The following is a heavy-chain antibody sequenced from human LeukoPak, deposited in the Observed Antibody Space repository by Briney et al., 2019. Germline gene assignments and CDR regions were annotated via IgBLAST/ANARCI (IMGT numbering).Heavy chain of an antibody. CDR2: IWYDGSNK. Sequence: PGGSLRLSCAVSVFTFSSYGMHWVRQAPGKGLEWVAVIWYDGSNKYYADSVKGRFTISRDNSKNTLYLQMNSLRAEDTAVYYCARDESCSSTSCYQVYWGQGTLVTVSS. V-gene: IGHV3-33*01. CDR3: ARDESCSSTSCYQVY. CDR1: VFTFSSYG. D-gene: IGHD2-2*01. J-gene: IGHJ4*02.